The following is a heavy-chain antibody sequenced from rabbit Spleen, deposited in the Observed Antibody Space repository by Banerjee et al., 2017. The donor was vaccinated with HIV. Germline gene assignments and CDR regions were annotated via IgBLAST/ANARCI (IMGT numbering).Heavy chain of an antibody. CDR3: ARGDKDAGYFDL. D-gene: IGHD4-2*01. J-gene: IGHJ4*01. CDR1: GFSLSTIL. V-gene: IGHV1S40*01. Sequence: QSLEESGGALVQPEGSLTLTCTVSGFSLSTILTCWVRQAPGKGLEWIGCIGVGGVNTYFASWAKGRFTISKASSITVTLQMTSLTAADTATYFCARGDKDAGYFDLWGQGTLVTVS. CDR2: IGVGGVNT.